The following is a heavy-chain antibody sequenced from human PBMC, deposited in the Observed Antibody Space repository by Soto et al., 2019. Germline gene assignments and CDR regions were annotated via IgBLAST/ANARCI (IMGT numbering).Heavy chain of an antibody. CDR2: IYYSGST. V-gene: IGHV4-59*01. D-gene: IGHD6-19*01. CDR1: GGSISSYY. J-gene: IGHJ5*02. CDR3: ARGSSGWYWFDP. Sequence: QVQLQESGPGLVKPSETLSLTCTVSGGSISSYYWSWIRQPPGKGLEWFGYIYYSGSTNYNPSLKSRVTISVDTSKNQFSLKLSSVTAADTAVYYCARGSSGWYWFDPWGQGTLVTVSS.